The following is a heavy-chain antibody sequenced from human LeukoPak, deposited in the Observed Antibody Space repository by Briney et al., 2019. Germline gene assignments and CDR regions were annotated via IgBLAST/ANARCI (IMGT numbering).Heavy chain of an antibody. CDR1: GYTFTRYG. Sequence: ASVKVSCRASGYTFTRYGISWVPEAPGQGLEWMGWISAYNGNTNYAQKLQGRVTMTTDTSTSTAYMELRSLRSDDAAVYYCARRSHCYDSSGHPREDYWGQGTLVTVSS. V-gene: IGHV1-18*01. J-gene: IGHJ4*02. D-gene: IGHD3-22*01. CDR2: ISAYNGNT. CDR3: ARRSHCYDSSGHPREDY.